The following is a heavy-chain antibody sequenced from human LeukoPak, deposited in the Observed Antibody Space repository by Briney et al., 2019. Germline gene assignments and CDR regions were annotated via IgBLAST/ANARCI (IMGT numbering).Heavy chain of an antibody. J-gene: IGHJ4*02. CDR3: ARGRNYYDSSNAY. Sequence: GGSLRLSCAASGFTVSSNYMSWVRQDPGEGLEWVSVIYSGGSTYYADSVKGRFTISRDNSKNTLYLQVNSLRAEDTAVYYCARGRNYYDSSNAYWGQGTLVTVSS. D-gene: IGHD3-22*01. V-gene: IGHV3-53*01. CDR1: GFTVSSNY. CDR2: IYSGGST.